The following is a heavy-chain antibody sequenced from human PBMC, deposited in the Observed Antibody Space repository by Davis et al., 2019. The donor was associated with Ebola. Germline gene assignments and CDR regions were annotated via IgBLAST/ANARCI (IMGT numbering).Heavy chain of an antibody. CDR3: ARSLRYGSGRWSHYYYGMDV. Sequence: GGSLRLSCAASGFGFSSYALSWVRQAPGKGLEWVSRMSGSGDSTYYADSVKGRFPISRDNAKNSLYLQMNSLRAEDTAVYYCARSLRYGSGRWSHYYYGMDVWGQGTTVTVSS. D-gene: IGHD3-10*01. CDR2: MSGSGDST. CDR1: GFGFSSYA. J-gene: IGHJ6*02. V-gene: IGHV3-23*01.